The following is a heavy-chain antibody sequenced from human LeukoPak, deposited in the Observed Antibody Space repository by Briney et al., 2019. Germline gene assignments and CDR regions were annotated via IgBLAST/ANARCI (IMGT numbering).Heavy chain of an antibody. Sequence: SETLSLTCSVSGGSVTSGIYHWGWIRQTPGKGLEWIGSVYFDGGTHYNPSLQSRVTVSVDTSKNQFSLRLSSVTAADTALYYCARDHYYDGRGRFDPWGQGTLVTVSS. J-gene: IGHJ5*02. CDR1: GGSVTSGIYH. D-gene: IGHD3-16*01. V-gene: IGHV4-39*07. CDR2: VYFDGGT. CDR3: ARDHYYDGRGRFDP.